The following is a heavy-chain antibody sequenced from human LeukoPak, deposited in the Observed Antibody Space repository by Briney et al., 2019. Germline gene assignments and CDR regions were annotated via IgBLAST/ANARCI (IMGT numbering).Heavy chain of an antibody. Sequence: TGGSLRLSCAASGFAYNTYGMSWVRQAPGKGLEWVSAISRSGASTNYADSVKGRFTISRDNSKNTLFLQMNSLRAEDTALYYCAKSVGDTSKLSFDSWGQGTLVTVSS. V-gene: IGHV3-23*01. CDR3: AKSVGDTSKLSFDS. CDR2: ISRSGAST. CDR1: GFAYNTYG. J-gene: IGHJ4*02. D-gene: IGHD1-26*01.